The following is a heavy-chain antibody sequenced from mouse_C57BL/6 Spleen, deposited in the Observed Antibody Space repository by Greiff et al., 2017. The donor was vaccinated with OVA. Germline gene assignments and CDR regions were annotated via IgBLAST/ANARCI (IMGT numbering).Heavy chain of an antibody. Sequence: EVKLMESGPGLVKPSQSLSLTCSVTGYSITSGYYWNWIRQFPGNKMEWMGYISYDGSNNYNPYLKNRISITRDTSKNQFFMKLNSVTTEDTSTYYCAREDYGSSYENYAMDYWGQGTSVTVSS. J-gene: IGHJ4*01. V-gene: IGHV3-6*01. CDR2: ISYDGSN. D-gene: IGHD1-1*01. CDR1: GYSITSGYY. CDR3: AREDYGSSYENYAMDY.